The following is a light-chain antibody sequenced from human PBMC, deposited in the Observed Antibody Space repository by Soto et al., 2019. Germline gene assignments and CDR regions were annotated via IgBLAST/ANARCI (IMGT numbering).Light chain of an antibody. CDR1: ESVSSSY. Sequence: EIVLTQSPGTLSLSPGERATLSCRASESVSSSYLAWYQQKPGQTPRLLIYGASSRATGIPDRFSGSGSGTAFTLTISRLEPQDFAVHYCQQYGSSPYTFGQGTKLEIK. J-gene: IGKJ2*01. V-gene: IGKV3-20*01. CDR2: GAS. CDR3: QQYGSSPYT.